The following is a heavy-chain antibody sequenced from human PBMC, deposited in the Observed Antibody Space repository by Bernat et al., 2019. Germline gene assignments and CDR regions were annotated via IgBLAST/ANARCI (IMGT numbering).Heavy chain of an antibody. CDR1: GYTFTSYG. D-gene: IGHD5-12*01. J-gene: IGHJ3*02. CDR2: ISAYNGNT. CDR3: ARSTGYDFLDAFDI. V-gene: IGHV1-18*01. Sequence: QVQMVQSGAEVKETGASVKVSCKASGYTFTSYGISWVRQAPGQGLEWMGWISAYNGNTNYAQKLQGRVTMTTDTSTSTAYMELRSLRSDDTAVYYCARSTGYDFLDAFDIWGQGTMVTVSS.